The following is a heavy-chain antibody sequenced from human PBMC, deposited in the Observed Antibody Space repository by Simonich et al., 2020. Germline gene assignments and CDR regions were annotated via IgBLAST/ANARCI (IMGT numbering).Heavy chain of an antibody. CDR1: VGSISSKSYY. D-gene: IGHD6-6*01. CDR3: ARHPEYSSNWFDP. V-gene: IGHV4-39*01. CDR2: IDYSGST. J-gene: IGHJ5*02. Sequence: QLQLQESGPGLVKPSETLSLTCTVSVGSISSKSYYWGWIRQPPGKGLEWIGSIDYSGSTYYNPSLKSRVTISVDTSKDQFSLKLSSVAAAATAVYYCARHPEYSSNWFDPWGQGTLVTVSS.